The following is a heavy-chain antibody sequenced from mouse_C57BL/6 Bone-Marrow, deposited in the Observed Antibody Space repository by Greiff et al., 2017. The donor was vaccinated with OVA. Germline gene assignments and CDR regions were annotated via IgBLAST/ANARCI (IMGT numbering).Heavy chain of an antibody. J-gene: IGHJ2*01. CDR1: GYTFTSYW. D-gene: IGHD1-1*01. V-gene: IGHV1-72*01. CDR3: ARWVHYYGSRRRVYYFDY. CDR2: IDPNSGGT. Sequence: QVQLKESGAELVKPGASVKLSCKASGYTFTSYWMHWVKQRPGRGLEWIGRIDPNSGGTKYNEKFKSKATLTVDKPSSTAYMQLSSLTSEDSAVYYCARWVHYYGSRRRVYYFDYWGQGTTLTVSS.